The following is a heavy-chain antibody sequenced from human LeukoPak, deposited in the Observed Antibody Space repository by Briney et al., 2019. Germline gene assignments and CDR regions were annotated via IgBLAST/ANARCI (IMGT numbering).Heavy chain of an antibody. J-gene: IGHJ4*02. CDR3: ARSLQSSGYQQTFDY. D-gene: IGHD3-22*01. Sequence: PSETLSLTSAVSGGSISSGGYSWSWIRQPPGQGLEWIGYIYHSGSTYYNPSLKSRVTISVDRSKNQFSLKLSSVTAADTAVYYCARSLQSSGYQQTFDYWGQGTLVTVSS. CDR2: IYHSGST. CDR1: GGSISSGGYS. V-gene: IGHV4-30-2*01.